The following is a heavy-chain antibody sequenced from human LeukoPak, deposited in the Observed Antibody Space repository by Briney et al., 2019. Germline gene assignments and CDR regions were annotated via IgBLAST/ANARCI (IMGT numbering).Heavy chain of an antibody. V-gene: IGHV3-23*01. J-gene: IGHJ4*02. CDR2: ITGSGGNT. CDR3: AKWGDFDVLTGYYVPDF. CDR1: GFTFSNYA. D-gene: IGHD3-9*01. Sequence: GGSLRLSCAASGFTFSNYAMSWVRQAPGKGLEWVSAITGSGGNTYYAGSVKGRFTISRDNSKNTLYLQMNSLRAEDTAVYYCAKWGDFDVLTGYYVPDFWGQGTLVTVSS.